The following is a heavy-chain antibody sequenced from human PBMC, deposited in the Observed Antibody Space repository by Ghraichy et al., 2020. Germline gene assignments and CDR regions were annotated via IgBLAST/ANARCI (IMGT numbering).Heavy chain of an antibody. V-gene: IGHV1-58*01. CDR3: AAVRSNRNSSGGSSYGMDV. CDR2: IVVGSGNT. D-gene: IGHD2-15*01. Sequence: SVKVSCKASGFTFTSSAVQWVRQARGQRLEWIGWIVVGSGNTNYAQKFQERVTITRDMSTSTAYMELSSLRSEDTAVYYCAAVRSNRNSSGGSSYGMDVWGQGTTVTVSS. CDR1: GFTFTSSA. J-gene: IGHJ6*02.